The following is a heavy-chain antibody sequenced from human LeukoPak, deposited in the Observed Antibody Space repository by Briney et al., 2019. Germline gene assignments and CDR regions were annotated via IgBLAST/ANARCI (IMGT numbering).Heavy chain of an antibody. CDR1: GYSLTRYW. Sequence: GESLKISCKGSGYSLTRYWIGWVRQMPGKGLEWMGIIYPVDSDTRYSPSFQGQVTISADKSTNTAYPQWSSLKASDTAMYYCARHPQTYTSGWYLWDYWGQGTLVTVSS. CDR3: ARHPQTYTSGWYLWDY. V-gene: IGHV5-51*01. D-gene: IGHD6-19*01. J-gene: IGHJ4*02. CDR2: IYPVDSDT.